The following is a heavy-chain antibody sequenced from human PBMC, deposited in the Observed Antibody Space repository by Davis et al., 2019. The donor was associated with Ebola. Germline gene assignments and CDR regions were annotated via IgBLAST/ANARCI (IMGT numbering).Heavy chain of an antibody. CDR3: ARDSSGWYGYYYYYGMDV. CDR2: ISAYNGNT. CDR1: GYTFTSYD. Sequence: ASVKVSCKASGYTFTSYDINWVRQATGQGLEWMGWISAYNGNTNYAQKLQGRVTMTTDTSTSTAYMELRSLRSDDTAVYYCARDSSGWYGYYYYYGMDVWGQGTTVTVSS. J-gene: IGHJ6*02. V-gene: IGHV1-18*01. D-gene: IGHD6-19*01.